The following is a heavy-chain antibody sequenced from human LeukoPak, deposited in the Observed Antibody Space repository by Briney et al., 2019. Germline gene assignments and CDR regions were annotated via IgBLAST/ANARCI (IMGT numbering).Heavy chain of an antibody. D-gene: IGHD3-16*01. CDR3: ASRMITSPW. Sequence: PSETLSLTCAVSGYSISTAYWWGWIRQPPGKGLEWIASIYHTGNTNYNPSLKSRVTISVDTSKNNFSLKLSSVPAADTAVYYCASRMITSPWWGQGILVTVSS. CDR2: IYHTGNT. V-gene: IGHV4-38-2*01. J-gene: IGHJ4*02. CDR1: GYSISTAYW.